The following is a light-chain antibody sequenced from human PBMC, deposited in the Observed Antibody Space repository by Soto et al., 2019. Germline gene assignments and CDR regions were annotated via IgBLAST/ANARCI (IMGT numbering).Light chain of an antibody. V-gene: IGKV3-15*01. CDR2: GAS. CDR1: QTVSYD. CDR3: QQYHDWPPIT. J-gene: IGKJ3*01. Sequence: EIVMTQSPATLFVSPGERATLSCRASQTVSYDLAWYQQKPGQAPRLLIYGASTRATDIPARFSGGGSGTEFTLTISSLQSEDSAIYYCQQYHDWPPITFGPGTKVNI.